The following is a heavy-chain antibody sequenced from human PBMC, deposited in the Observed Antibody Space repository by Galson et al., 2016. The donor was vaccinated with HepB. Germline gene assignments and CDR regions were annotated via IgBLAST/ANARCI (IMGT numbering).Heavy chain of an antibody. V-gene: IGHV3-53*01. CDR1: GFIVSSNY. Sequence: SLRLSCAASGFIVSSNYMSWVRQAPGKGLEWVSTIYSGGDAYYTDSVKGRFTISRDISKNTLHLQMNSLRAEDTALYYCARGIYGGTFGYWGLGTLVTVSS. CDR3: ARGIYGGTFGY. D-gene: IGHD4-23*01. CDR2: IYSGGDA. J-gene: IGHJ4*02.